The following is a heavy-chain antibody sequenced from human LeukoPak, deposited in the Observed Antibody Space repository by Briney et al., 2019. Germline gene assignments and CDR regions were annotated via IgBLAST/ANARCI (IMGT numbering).Heavy chain of an antibody. J-gene: IGHJ4*02. CDR3: AKDSYSKGDY. CDR1: GFTFSYHW. CDR2: IKNDGTVK. D-gene: IGHD5-18*01. V-gene: IGHV3-7*01. Sequence: GGSLRLSCAGSGFTFSYHWMTWVRQAPGKGLEWVANIKNDGTVKNYVDSVKGRFTISRDNAKNSLYLQMNSLRAEDTGVYYCAKDSYSKGDYWGQGVLVTVSS.